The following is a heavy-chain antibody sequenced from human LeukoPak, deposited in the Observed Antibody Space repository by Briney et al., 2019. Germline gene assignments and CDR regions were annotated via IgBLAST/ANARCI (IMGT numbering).Heavy chain of an antibody. V-gene: IGHV4-59*01. Sequence: KPSETLSLTCTVSGGSISSYYWSWIRQPPGKGLEWIGYIYYSGSTNYNPSLKSRVTISVDTSKNQFSLKLSSVTAADTAVYYCARRGAKDAFDIWGQGTMVTVSS. CDR3: ARRGAKDAFDI. CDR2: IYYSGST. CDR1: GGSISSYY. D-gene: IGHD1-26*01. J-gene: IGHJ3*02.